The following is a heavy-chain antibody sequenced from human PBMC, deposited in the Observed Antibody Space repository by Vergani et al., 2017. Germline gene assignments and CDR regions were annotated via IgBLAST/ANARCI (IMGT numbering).Heavy chain of an antibody. CDR1: GGSISSYY. Sequence: QVQLQESGPGLVKPSETLSLTCTVSGGSISSYYWSWIRQPPGKGLEWIGYIYYSGSTNYNPSLKSRVNISVDTSKNQFSLKLSSVTAADTAVYYCARNMVRGVRYYGMDVWGQGTTVTVSS. J-gene: IGHJ6*02. V-gene: IGHV4-59*01. D-gene: IGHD3-10*01. CDR2: IYYSGST. CDR3: ARNMVRGVRYYGMDV.